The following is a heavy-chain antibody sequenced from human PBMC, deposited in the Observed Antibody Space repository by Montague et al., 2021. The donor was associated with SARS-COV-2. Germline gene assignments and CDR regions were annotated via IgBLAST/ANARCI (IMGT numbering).Heavy chain of an antibody. CDR1: GGSISSSSYY. CDR2: IYYSGST. V-gene: IGHV4-39*07. J-gene: IGHJ5*02. CDR3: ARGPRITMIVVVITDIWFDP. D-gene: IGHD3-22*01. Sequence: SETLSLTCTVSGGSISSSSYYWGWIRQPPGKGLEWIGSIYYSGSTYYNPSLKSRVTISVDTSKNQFSLKLSSVTAADTAVYYCARGPRITMIVVVITDIWFDPWDQGTLVTVSS.